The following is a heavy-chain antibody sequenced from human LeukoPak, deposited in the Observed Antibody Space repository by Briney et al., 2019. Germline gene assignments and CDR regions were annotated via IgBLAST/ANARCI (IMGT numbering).Heavy chain of an antibody. Sequence: GGSLRLSCAASGFTFSSYDMNWVRQAPGKGLEWVSSISTSSRYIYYVDSVKGRFTVSRDNGKNSLYLQMNSLRAEDTAVYYCARGGATAIRSDAFGIWGQGTMVTVSS. D-gene: IGHD5-18*01. J-gene: IGHJ3*02. V-gene: IGHV3-21*01. CDR1: GFTFSSYD. CDR2: ISTSSRYI. CDR3: ARGGATAIRSDAFGI.